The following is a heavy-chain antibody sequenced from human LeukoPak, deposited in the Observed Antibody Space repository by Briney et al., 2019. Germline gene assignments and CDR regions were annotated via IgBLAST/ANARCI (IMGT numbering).Heavy chain of an antibody. D-gene: IGHD1-26*01. CDR2: IYYSGST. CDR1: GGSVSSGSYY. CDR3: ARAGAAPYGYFDY. Sequence: SETLSLTCTVSGGSVSSGSYYWSWIRQPPGKGLEWIGYIYYSGSTTYNPSLKSRVTMSVDTSKNQFSLNLSSVTAADTAVYYCARAGAAPYGYFDYWGQGTLVTVSS. V-gene: IGHV4-61*01. J-gene: IGHJ4*02.